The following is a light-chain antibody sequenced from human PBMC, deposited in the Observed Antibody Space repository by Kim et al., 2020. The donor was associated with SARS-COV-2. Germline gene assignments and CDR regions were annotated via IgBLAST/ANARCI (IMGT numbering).Light chain of an antibody. J-gene: IGKJ1*01. CDR3: QQRTNWPPWT. CDR2: DAS. CDR1: QSLSSF. V-gene: IGKV3-11*01. Sequence: EIVLTQSPAILSLSPGERASLSCRASQSLSSFLAWYQQKPGQAPRLLIYDASNRATGIPARFSGSGSGTDFTLTISSLEPDDFAVYYCQQRTNWPPWTFGQGTKVEIK.